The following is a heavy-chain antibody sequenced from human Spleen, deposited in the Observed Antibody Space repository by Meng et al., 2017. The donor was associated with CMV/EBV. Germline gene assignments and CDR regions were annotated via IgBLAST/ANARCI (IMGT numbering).Heavy chain of an antibody. Sequence: FPSYHLHWVRQAPGHGPEWMGIINPSGVTTIYAQKFQGRVTMTRDTSTSTVYMDLSSLRSEDTAVYYCARGPEYCSSTFCYTSHFQHWGQGTLVTVSS. D-gene: IGHD2-2*02. J-gene: IGHJ1*01. CDR2: INPSGVTT. V-gene: IGHV1-46*01. CDR3: ARGPEYCSSTFCYTSHFQH. CDR1: FPSYH.